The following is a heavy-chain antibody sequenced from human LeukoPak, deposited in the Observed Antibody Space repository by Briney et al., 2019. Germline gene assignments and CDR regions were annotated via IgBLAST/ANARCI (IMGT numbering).Heavy chain of an antibody. D-gene: IGHD4-23*01. CDR3: ARNSGDY. Sequence: SETLSLTCSVSGGSISDFYWSWIRQPAGKGLEWIGRIYSSGNTNYNPSLKSRVTVSLDASKNQFSQKLSSVTAADTAVYYCARNSGDYWGQGTLVTVSS. CDR2: IYSSGNT. CDR1: GGSISDFY. J-gene: IGHJ4*02. V-gene: IGHV4-4*07.